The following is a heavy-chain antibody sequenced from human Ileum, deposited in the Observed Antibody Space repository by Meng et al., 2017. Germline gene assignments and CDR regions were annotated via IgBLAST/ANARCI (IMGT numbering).Heavy chain of an antibody. CDR1: GFTFSDSD. Sequence: EVQLVESGGGLVQPGGSLKLSCAASGFTFSDSDMYWVRQTSGKGLEWVGRIRSKANSYTTGYIASVKGRFTISRDNSKNTAYLQMNSLKIEDTAVYYCARPSYGDYGVSWGQGTLVTVSS. D-gene: IGHD4-17*01. CDR3: ARPSYGDYGVS. CDR2: IRSKANSYTT. V-gene: IGHV3-73*01. J-gene: IGHJ5*02.